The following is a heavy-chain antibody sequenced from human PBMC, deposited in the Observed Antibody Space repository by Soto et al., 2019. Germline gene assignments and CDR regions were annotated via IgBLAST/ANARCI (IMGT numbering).Heavy chain of an antibody. CDR1: GGTFSSYA. CDR2: IIPIFGTA. D-gene: IGHD1-7*01. CDR3: ARRGTGTTDHFDY. J-gene: IGHJ4*02. Sequence: SVKVSCKASGGTFSSYAISWVRQAPGQGLEWMGGIIPIFGTANYAQKFQGRVTITADKSTSTAYMELSSLRSEDTAVYYCARRGTGTTDHFDYWGQGTLVTVSS. V-gene: IGHV1-69*06.